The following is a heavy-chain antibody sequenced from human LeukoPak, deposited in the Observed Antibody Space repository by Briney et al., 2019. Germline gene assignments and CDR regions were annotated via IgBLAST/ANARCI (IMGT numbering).Heavy chain of an antibody. CDR2: ISGSGGST. J-gene: IGHJ4*02. D-gene: IGHD3-3*01. Sequence: GGSLRLSCAASEFTVTSNYMSWVRQAPGKGLQWVSAISGSGGSTYYSDSVKGRFTISRDNSKSTLYLQMNSLRAEDTAVYYCARDRSGDDDFWSGYYTNYFDYWGQGTLVTVSS. CDR1: EFTVTSNY. CDR3: ARDRSGDDDFWSGYYTNYFDY. V-gene: IGHV3-23*01.